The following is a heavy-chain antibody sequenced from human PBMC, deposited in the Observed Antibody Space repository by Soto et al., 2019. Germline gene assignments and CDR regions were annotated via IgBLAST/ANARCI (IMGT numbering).Heavy chain of an antibody. Sequence: GASVKVSCKASGYTFTSYYMHWVRQAPGQGLEWMVIINPSGGSTSYAQKFQGRVTMTRDTSTSTVYMELSSLRSEDTAVYYCARDRVIINNYYYRMDVWGQGTTVTVSS. J-gene: IGHJ6*02. D-gene: IGHD3-10*01. CDR3: ARDRVIINNYYYRMDV. CDR1: GYTFTSYY. CDR2: INPSGGST. V-gene: IGHV1-46*01.